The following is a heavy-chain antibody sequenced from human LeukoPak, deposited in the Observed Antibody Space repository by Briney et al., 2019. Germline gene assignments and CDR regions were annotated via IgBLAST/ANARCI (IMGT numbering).Heavy chain of an antibody. CDR3: ARESVYFHSGYFDY. J-gene: IGHJ4*02. V-gene: IGHV4-34*09. CDR1: GGSFSGYY. D-gene: IGHD2-8*01. Sequence: PSDTLSHTCAVYGGSFSGYYWSWIRQPRGKGLEWIGYIYYSGSTYYNPSLKSRVTISVDTSKNQFSLKLSSVTAADTAVYYCARESVYFHSGYFDYWGQGTLVTVSS. CDR2: IYYSGST.